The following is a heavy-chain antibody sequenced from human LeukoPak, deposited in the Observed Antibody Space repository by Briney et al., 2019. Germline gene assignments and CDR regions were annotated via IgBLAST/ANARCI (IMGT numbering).Heavy chain of an antibody. V-gene: IGHV1-46*01. Sequence: ASVKVSCKASGYTFTNYYIHWVRQAPGQGLGWMGIINPSGGSTSYAQKFQGRVTMTRDTSTSTVYMELSSLRSEDTAVYYCARHPSPQLHHFDYWGQGTLVTVSS. J-gene: IGHJ4*02. CDR3: ARHPSPQLHHFDY. CDR2: INPSGGST. D-gene: IGHD2-2*01. CDR1: GYTFTNYY.